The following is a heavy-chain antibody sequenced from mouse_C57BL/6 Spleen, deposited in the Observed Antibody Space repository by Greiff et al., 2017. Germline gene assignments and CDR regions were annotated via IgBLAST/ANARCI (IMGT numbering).Heavy chain of an antibody. CDR3: AKLGPYAMGY. J-gene: IGHJ4*01. D-gene: IGHD4-1*01. CDR1: GFTFSDYG. Sequence: VKLMESGGGLVKPGGSLKLSCAASGFTFSDYGMYWVRQAPEKGLEWVAYISSGSSTIYYADTVKGRFTISRDNAKNTLFMQMTSLRSEDTAMYYCAKLGPYAMGYWGQGTSVTVSS. V-gene: IGHV5-17*01. CDR2: ISSGSSTI.